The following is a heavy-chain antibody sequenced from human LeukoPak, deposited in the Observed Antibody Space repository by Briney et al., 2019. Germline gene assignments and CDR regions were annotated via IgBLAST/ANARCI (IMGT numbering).Heavy chain of an antibody. CDR2: IYYSGST. Sequence: SETLSLTCTVSGGSISSYYWSWIRQPPGKGLEWIGYIYYSGSTNYNPSLKSRVTISVDTSKNQFSLKLSSVTAADTAVYYCARSLSGLDSGDRWGQGTLVTVSS. CDR3: ARSLSGLDSGDR. D-gene: IGHD5-12*01. J-gene: IGHJ5*02. V-gene: IGHV4-59*08. CDR1: GGSISSYY.